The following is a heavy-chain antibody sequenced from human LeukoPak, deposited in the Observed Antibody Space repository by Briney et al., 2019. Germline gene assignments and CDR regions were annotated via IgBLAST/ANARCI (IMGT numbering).Heavy chain of an antibody. CDR1: GYTFTGYY. Sequence: WASVKVSCKASGYTFTGYYMHWVRQAPGQGLEWMGWINPNSGGTDYAQKFQGRDTMTRDTSISTAYMELSRLRSDDTAVYYCARDPGQWLVRTDYFDYWGQGTLVTVSS. CDR3: ARDPGQWLVRTDYFDY. CDR2: INPNSGGT. J-gene: IGHJ4*02. D-gene: IGHD6-19*01. V-gene: IGHV1-2*02.